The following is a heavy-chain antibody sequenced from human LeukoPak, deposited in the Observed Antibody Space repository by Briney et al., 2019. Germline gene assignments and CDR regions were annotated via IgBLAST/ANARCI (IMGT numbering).Heavy chain of an antibody. D-gene: IGHD4/OR15-4a*01. Sequence: SGGSLRLSCAASGFTFNTYTMNWVRQAPGEGLEWVSGISDNGGGTYYADSLKGRFTISRDNSKNMLYLQMNSLRAEDTAVYYCAKESGALGAPLYDYWGRGILVTASS. CDR2: ISDNGGGT. CDR1: GFTFNTYT. CDR3: AKESGALGAPLYDY. J-gene: IGHJ4*02. V-gene: IGHV3-23*01.